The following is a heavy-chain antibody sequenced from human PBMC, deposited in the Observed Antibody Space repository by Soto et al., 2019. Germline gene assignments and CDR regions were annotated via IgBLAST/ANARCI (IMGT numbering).Heavy chain of an antibody. V-gene: IGHV3-64D*06. CDR2: ISSNGGST. CDR1: GFTFSSYA. J-gene: IGHJ1*01. D-gene: IGHD3-22*01. Sequence: GGSLRLSCSASGFTFSSYAMHWVRQAPGKGLEYVSAISSNGGSTYYADSVKGRFTISRDDSKNTLYLQMSSLRAEDTAVYYCVKVAGDYYDSSGYFGYFQHWGQGTLVTVSS. CDR3: VKVAGDYYDSSGYFGYFQH.